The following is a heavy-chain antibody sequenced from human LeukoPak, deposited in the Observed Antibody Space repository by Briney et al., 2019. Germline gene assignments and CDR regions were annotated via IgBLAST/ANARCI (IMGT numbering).Heavy chain of an antibody. D-gene: IGHD1-26*01. CDR2: IYHIGST. J-gene: IGHJ4*02. Sequence: KSSETLSLTCTVSGYSISIGYYGGWIRQPPGKGLEWIGIIYHIGSTYYNPSLKSRVTISVDTSKNQFSLKLSSVSAADTAVYYCAREVRRWVWELQYYFEYWGQGTLVTVSS. CDR3: AREVRRWVWELQYYFEY. V-gene: IGHV4-38-2*02. CDR1: GYSISIGYY.